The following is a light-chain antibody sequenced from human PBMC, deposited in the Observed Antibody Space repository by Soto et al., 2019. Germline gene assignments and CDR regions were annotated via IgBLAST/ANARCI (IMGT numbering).Light chain of an antibody. Sequence: QSVLTQPPSASGSLGQSVTISCTGTSSDIGSYDYVSWYQQHPGRAPKLIIFEVNKRPSGVPDRFSGSKSGNTASLTVSGLQPDDEAEYHCTSYTGDDFTFIFGTGTKVTVL. CDR1: SSDIGSYDY. V-gene: IGLV2-8*01. CDR2: EVN. J-gene: IGLJ1*01. CDR3: TSYTGDDFTFI.